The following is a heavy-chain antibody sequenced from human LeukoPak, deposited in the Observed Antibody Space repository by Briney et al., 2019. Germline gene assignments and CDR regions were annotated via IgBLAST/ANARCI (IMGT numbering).Heavy chain of an antibody. CDR2: IYYSGST. Sequence: PSETLSLTCTVSGGSISSYYWSWIRQPPGKGLEWIGYIYYSGSTNYNPSLKSRVTISVDTSKNQFSLKLSSVTAADTAVYYCARKSHSNYDFWSGSPFDYWGQGTLVTVSS. D-gene: IGHD3-3*01. J-gene: IGHJ4*02. CDR1: GGSISSYY. V-gene: IGHV4-59*08. CDR3: ARKSHSNYDFWSGSPFDY.